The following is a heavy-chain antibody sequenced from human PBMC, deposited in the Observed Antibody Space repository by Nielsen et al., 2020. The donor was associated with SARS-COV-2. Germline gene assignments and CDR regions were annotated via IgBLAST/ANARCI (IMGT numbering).Heavy chain of an antibody. J-gene: IGHJ5*02. D-gene: IGHD3-22*01. V-gene: IGHV3-49*03. CDR2: IRSKAYGGTT. CDR1: GFTFGDYA. Sequence: GESLKISCTASGFTFGDYAMSWFRQAPGKGLEWVGFIRSKAYGGTTEYAASVKGRFTISRDDSKSIAYLQMNSLKTEDTAVYYCTPDIYYDSSGYLRDPWGQGTLVTVSS. CDR3: TPDIYYDSSGYLRDP.